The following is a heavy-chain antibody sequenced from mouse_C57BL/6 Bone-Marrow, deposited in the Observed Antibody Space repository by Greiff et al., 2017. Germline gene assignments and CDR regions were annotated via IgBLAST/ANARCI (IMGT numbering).Heavy chain of an antibody. CDR1: GFTFSDYG. V-gene: IGHV5-17*01. CDR2: ISSGSSTF. Sequence: EVKLMESGGGLVKPGGSLKLSCAASGFTFSDYGMHWVRQAPEKGLEWVAYISSGSSTFYYADTVKGRFTISRDNAKNTLFLQMTSLRSEDTAMYYCATSYGSSYDWFAYWGQGTLVTVSA. J-gene: IGHJ3*01. CDR3: ATSYGSSYDWFAY. D-gene: IGHD1-1*01.